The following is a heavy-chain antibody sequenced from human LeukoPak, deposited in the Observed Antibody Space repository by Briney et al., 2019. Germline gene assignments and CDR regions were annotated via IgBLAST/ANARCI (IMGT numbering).Heavy chain of an antibody. V-gene: IGHV1-69*01. J-gene: IGHJ4*02. D-gene: IGHD3-10*01. Sequence: ASVKVSCKASGGTFSSYAISWVRQAPGQGLEWMGGIIPIFGTANYAQKFQGRVTITADESTSTAYMELNSLRSEDTAVYYCARESTIYYYGSGSSTFDYWGQGTLVTVSS. CDR2: IIPIFGTA. CDR3: ARESTIYYYGSGSSTFDY. CDR1: GGTFSSYA.